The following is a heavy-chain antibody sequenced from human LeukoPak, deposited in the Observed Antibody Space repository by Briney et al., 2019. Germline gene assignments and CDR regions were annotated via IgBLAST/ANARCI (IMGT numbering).Heavy chain of an antibody. Sequence: ASVKVSCKASGYTFAGYHMHWVRQAPGQGLEWMGWINPNSGGTNYAQKFQGRVTMTRDTSISTAYMELSRLRSDDTAVYYCASLNYRYCSSTSCYRGYWGQGTLVTVSS. V-gene: IGHV1-2*02. CDR3: ASLNYRYCSSTSCYRGY. D-gene: IGHD2-2*02. J-gene: IGHJ4*02. CDR2: INPNSGGT. CDR1: GYTFAGYH.